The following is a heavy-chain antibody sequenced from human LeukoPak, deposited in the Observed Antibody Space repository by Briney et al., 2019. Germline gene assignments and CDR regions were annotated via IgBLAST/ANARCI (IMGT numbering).Heavy chain of an antibody. Sequence: GGSLRLSCVVSVFTLSSNCFQWVRQTRCKGREWAVAIWYDGSKRYHADSVKGRFTISRDDSKNTLYLQMSSLGAGDTAVYYYARDLGVVGPDLDYWGQGTVVTVSS. V-gene: IGHV3-33*01. J-gene: IGHJ4*02. CDR3: ARDLGVVGPDLDY. CDR1: VFTLSSNC. D-gene: IGHD2-2*01. CDR2: IWYDGSKR.